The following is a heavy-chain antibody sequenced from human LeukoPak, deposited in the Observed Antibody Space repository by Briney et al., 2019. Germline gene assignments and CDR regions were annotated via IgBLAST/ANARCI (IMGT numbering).Heavy chain of an antibody. CDR3: ARGNSGYSSDWGRDFDS. V-gene: IGHV3-66*01. CDR2: LCSGGET. J-gene: IGHJ4*02. CDR1: ILTFRRHY. Sequence: GGSLRLPCAVSILTFRRHYMSCVPHAPGKGLECLSVLCSGGETCYADFVKGRFNISRDNSKNTLYLQMNSLRAEDTAVYYCARGNSGYSSDWGRDFDSWGQGTLVTVSS. D-gene: IGHD6-19*01.